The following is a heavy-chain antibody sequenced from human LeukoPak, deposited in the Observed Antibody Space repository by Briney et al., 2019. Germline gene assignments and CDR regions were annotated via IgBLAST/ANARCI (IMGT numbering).Heavy chain of an antibody. Sequence: GGSLRLSCAASGFTVSSNYMSWVRQAPGKGLEWVSVIYSGGSTYYADSVKGRFTISRDNSKNTLYLQMNSLRAEDTVVYYCARDSSGQKNFDYWGQGTLVTVSS. CDR2: IYSGGST. D-gene: IGHD3-22*01. V-gene: IGHV3-53*01. CDR3: ARDSSGQKNFDY. J-gene: IGHJ4*02. CDR1: GFTVSSNY.